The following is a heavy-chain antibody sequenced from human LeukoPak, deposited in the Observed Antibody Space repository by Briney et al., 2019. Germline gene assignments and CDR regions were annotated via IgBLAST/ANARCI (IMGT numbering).Heavy chain of an antibody. CDR2: TSGSGGST. V-gene: IGHV3-23*01. CDR1: GFTFSSYA. CDR3: AKGTERYREVSSFDS. D-gene: IGHD3-10*01. Sequence: GGSLRLSCAASGFTFSSYAMSWVRQAPGKGLEWVSATSGSGGSTYYADSVKGRFTISRDNSKNTLYLQMNSLRAEDTAVYYCAKGTERYREVSSFDSWGQGTQVTVSS. J-gene: IGHJ4*02.